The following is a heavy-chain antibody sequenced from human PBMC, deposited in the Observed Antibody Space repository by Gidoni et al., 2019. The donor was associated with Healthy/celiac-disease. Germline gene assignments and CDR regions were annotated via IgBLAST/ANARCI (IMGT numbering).Heavy chain of an antibody. CDR1: GFTFCRYS. D-gene: IGHD6-13*01. J-gene: IGHJ4*02. V-gene: IGHV3-48*02. CDR3: ARDGLLVKTAGTQVTDY. CDR2: ISSSSSTI. Sequence: EVQLVESGGGLVQPGGSLRLSCAASGFTFCRYSMNWVRQAPGKGLEWVSYISSSSSTIYYADSVKGRFTISRDNAKNSLYLQMNSLRDEDTAVYYCARDGLLVKTAGTQVTDYWGQGTLVTVSS.